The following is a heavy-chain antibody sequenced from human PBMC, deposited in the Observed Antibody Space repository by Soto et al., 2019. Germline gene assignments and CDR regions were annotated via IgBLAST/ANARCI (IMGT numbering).Heavy chain of an antibody. CDR2: ISYDGSNK. V-gene: IGHV3-30*18. CDR1: GFTFSSYG. CDR3: AKDWGDGYRPNAFDI. D-gene: IGHD5-12*01. Sequence: QVQLVESGGGVVQPGRSLRLSCAASGFTFSSYGMHWVRQAPGKGLEWVAVISYDGSNKYYADSVKGRFTISRDNSKNTTYLQMNSPRAEDTAVYYCAKDWGDGYRPNAFDIWGQGTMVTVSS. J-gene: IGHJ3*02.